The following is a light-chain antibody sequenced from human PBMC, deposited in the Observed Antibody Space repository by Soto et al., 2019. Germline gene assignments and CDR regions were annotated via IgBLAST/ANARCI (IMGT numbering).Light chain of an antibody. CDR2: AAS. Sequence: QRSQSRSTLAXXVRVXDTIXXWASQIINRYLHWYQQKPGKAPEVLIYAASRGQGGVTPRFSGSGSGTDFTLTITSLQPEDFATYYCQQSYSAPITFGQGTRLEIK. CDR3: QQSYSAPIT. J-gene: IGKJ5*01. V-gene: IGKV1-39*01. CDR1: QIINRY.